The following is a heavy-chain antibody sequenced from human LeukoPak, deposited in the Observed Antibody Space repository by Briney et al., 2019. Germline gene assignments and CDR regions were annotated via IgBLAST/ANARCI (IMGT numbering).Heavy chain of an antibody. Sequence: ASVKVSCKASGYTFTSYDINWVRQAPGQGLEWMGWMNPNSGNTGYAQKFQGRVTMTRNTSISTAYMELSSLRSEDTAVYYCARGHSSYGYFDYWGQGTLVTVSS. V-gene: IGHV1-8*01. CDR2: MNPNSGNT. CDR3: ARGHSSYGYFDY. CDR1: GYTFTSYD. J-gene: IGHJ4*02. D-gene: IGHD5-18*01.